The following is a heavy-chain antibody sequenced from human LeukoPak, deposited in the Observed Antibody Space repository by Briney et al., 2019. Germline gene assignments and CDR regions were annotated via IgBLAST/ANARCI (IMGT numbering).Heavy chain of an antibody. J-gene: IGHJ4*02. CDR2: ISRNSGSI. Sequence: GGSLRLSCAASGFTFDDYAMHWVRQAPGKGLEWVSGISRNSGSIGYADSVKGRFTISRDNAKNSLYLQMNSLRAEDTALYYCAKASDYYGSGSYHYYFDYWGQGTLVTVSS. CDR3: AKASDYYGSGSYHYYFDY. V-gene: IGHV3-9*01. CDR1: GFTFDDYA. D-gene: IGHD3-10*01.